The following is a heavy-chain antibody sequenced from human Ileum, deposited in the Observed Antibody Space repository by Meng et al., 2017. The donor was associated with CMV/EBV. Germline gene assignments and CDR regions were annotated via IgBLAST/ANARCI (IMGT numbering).Heavy chain of an antibody. CDR3: AKEGQASR. V-gene: IGHV3-23*01. CDR1: GGSISSSN. CDR2: ISNRGTNT. Sequence: GGSLRLSCAVSGGSISSSNWWSWVRQPPGKGLEWVSTISNRGTNTYYADSVKGRFTLSRDNSKNTLYLQMNSLRVEDMAIYYCAKEGQASRWGQGTMVTVSS. J-gene: IGHJ3*01.